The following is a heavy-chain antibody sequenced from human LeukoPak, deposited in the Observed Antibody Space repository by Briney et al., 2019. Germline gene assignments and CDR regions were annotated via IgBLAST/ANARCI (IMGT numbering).Heavy chain of an antibody. D-gene: IGHD1-26*01. V-gene: IGHV1-46*01. CDR3: ARDRGIVGTTPVYSFDF. CDR2: INPSREST. CDR1: GYTFTSYY. J-gene: IGHJ4*02. Sequence: ASVKVSCNPSGYTFTSYYMHWVRQAPGQGLERLGIINPSRESTSYAQEFQGRVTMTRDTTTSTVFMQLSSLRSEDTAVYYCARDRGIVGTTPVYSFDFWGQGTLVTVSS.